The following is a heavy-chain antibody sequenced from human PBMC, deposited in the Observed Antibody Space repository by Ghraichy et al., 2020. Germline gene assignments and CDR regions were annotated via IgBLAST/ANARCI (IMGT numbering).Heavy chain of an antibody. CDR1: GDSISSVGHY. Sequence: QTLSLTCTVSGDSISSVGHYWSWIRQHPGKGLEWIGYIYYSGNTYYNPSLKSRVAITVDTSKNQFSLKLTSVTAADTAVYYCARTGVGATTIDSWGQGTLVTVSS. D-gene: IGHD1-26*01. CDR2: IYYSGNT. J-gene: IGHJ4*02. CDR3: ARTGVGATTIDS. V-gene: IGHV4-31*03.